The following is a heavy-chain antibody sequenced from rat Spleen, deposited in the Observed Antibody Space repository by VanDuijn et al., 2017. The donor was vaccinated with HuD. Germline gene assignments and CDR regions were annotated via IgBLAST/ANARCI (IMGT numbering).Heavy chain of an antibody. CDR2: ITNTGRST. Sequence: EVQLVESGGGLVQPGRSLKLSCVASGFTFNNYWMTWIRQAPGKGLEWVASITNTGRSTYYPDSVRGRFAISRDTAENALYLQMSILRSEDTATYYCTIGGFYRYWGQGVMVTVSS. V-gene: IGHV5-31*01. D-gene: IGHD1-1*01. CDR3: TIGGFYRY. CDR1: GFTFNNYW. J-gene: IGHJ2*01.